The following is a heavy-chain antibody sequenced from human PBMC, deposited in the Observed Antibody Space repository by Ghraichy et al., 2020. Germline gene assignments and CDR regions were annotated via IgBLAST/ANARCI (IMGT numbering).Heavy chain of an antibody. CDR1: GGSISSSSYY. CDR2: IYYSGST. Sequence: ETLSITCTVSGGSISSSSYYWGWIRQPPGKGLEWIGSIYYSGSTYYNPSLKSRVTISVDTSKNQFSLKLSSVTAADTAVYYCARRSYYYDSSGYYYPRFDYWGQGTLVTVSS. J-gene: IGHJ4*02. D-gene: IGHD3-22*01. V-gene: IGHV4-39*01. CDR3: ARRSYYYDSSGYYYPRFDY.